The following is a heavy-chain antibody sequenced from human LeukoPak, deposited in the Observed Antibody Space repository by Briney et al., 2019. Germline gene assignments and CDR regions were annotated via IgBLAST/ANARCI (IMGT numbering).Heavy chain of an antibody. CDR3: ARARGSSSWDFDY. CDR2: FYTSGST. J-gene: IGHJ4*02. D-gene: IGHD6-13*01. V-gene: IGHV4-61*02. Sequence: SETLSLTCTVSGGSISSGSYYWSWIRQPAGKGLKWIGRFYTSGSTNYNPSLKSRVTISVDTSKNQFSLKLSSVTAADTAVYYCARARGSSSWDFDYWGQGTLVTVSS. CDR1: GGSISSGSYY.